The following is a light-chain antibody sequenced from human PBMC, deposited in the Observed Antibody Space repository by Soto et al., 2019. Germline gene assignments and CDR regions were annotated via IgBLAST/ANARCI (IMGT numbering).Light chain of an antibody. CDR1: SSDVGTYNS. V-gene: IGLV2-8*01. CDR3: GSYAGITTV. J-gene: IGLJ1*01. Sequence: QSVLTQPPSASGSPGQSVTISCTGTSSDVGTYNSVSWYQQHPGTAPKLMIYEVSKRPSGVPDRFSASKSGNTASLTVSGLQTEDESDYYCGSYAGITTVFGTGTKVTVL. CDR2: EVS.